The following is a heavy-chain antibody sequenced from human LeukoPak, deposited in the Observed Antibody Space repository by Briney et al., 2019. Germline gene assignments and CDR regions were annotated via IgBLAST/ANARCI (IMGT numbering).Heavy chain of an antibody. CDR1: GGSFSGHY. CDR3: ARGRIVGATSATGY. J-gene: IGHJ4*02. CDR2: INHSGST. D-gene: IGHD1-26*01. V-gene: IGHV4-34*01. Sequence: SETLSLTCALYGGSFSGHYCSWIRQPPGKGLEWIGEINHSGSTNYNPSLKSRVTISVDTSKNQFSLKLSSVTAADTAVYYCARGRIVGATSATGYWGQGTLVTVSS.